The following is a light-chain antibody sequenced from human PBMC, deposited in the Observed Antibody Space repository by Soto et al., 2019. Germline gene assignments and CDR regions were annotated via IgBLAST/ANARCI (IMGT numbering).Light chain of an antibody. CDR1: QSVLYNSNNKNY. Sequence: DIVMTQSPDSLAVSLGERATINCKSSQSVLYNSNNKNYLAWYQQKPGEAPKVLIFAASSLRSGVPSRFSGSGYGTDFTLTINNLHPEDSATYYCQQTHAVPLTFGQGTRLEIK. CDR3: QQTHAVPLT. V-gene: IGKV4-1*01. J-gene: IGKJ5*01. CDR2: AAS.